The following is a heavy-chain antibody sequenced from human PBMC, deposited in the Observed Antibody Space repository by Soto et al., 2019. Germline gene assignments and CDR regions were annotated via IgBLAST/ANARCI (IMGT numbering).Heavy chain of an antibody. Sequence: ASVKVSCKASGGTFSSYAISWVRQAPGQGLEWMGGIIPIFGTANYAQKFRGRVTITADESTSTAYMELSSLRSEDTAVYYCATAVGLMGSKTAFDIWGQRTKDTVSS. D-gene: IGHD2-8*01. CDR3: ATAVGLMGSKTAFDI. V-gene: IGHV1-69*13. CDR1: GGTFSSYA. J-gene: IGHJ3*02. CDR2: IIPIFGTA.